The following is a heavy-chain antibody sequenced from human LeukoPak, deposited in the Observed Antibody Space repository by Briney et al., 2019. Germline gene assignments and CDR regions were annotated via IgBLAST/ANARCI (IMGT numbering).Heavy chain of an antibody. J-gene: IGHJ4*02. V-gene: IGHV3-21*01. D-gene: IGHD5-12*01. CDR3: ARHNHGYDWDF. CDR1: GFIFSSFT. CDR2: ISSSSSYI. Sequence: GGSLRLSCEASGFIFSSFTMNWVRQAPGKGLEWVSSISSSSSYIYYADSVKGRFTVSRDNSKNTLYLQMNSLRAEDTAVYYCARHNHGYDWDFWGQGTLVTVSS.